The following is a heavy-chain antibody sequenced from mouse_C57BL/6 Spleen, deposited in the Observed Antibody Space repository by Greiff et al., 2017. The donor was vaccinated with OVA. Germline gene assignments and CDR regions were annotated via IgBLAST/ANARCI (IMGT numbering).Heavy chain of an antibody. V-gene: IGHV2-2*01. CDR2: IWSGGST. CDR3: ARNLRGPGRYYGLYYFDY. Sequence: VQVVESGPGLVQPSQSLSITCTVSGFSLTSYGVHWVRQSPGKGLEWLGVIWSGGSTDYNAAFISRLSISKDNSKSQVFFKMNSLQADDTAIYYCARNLRGPGRYYGLYYFDYWGQGTTLTVSS. J-gene: IGHJ2*01. D-gene: IGHD1-2*01. CDR1: GFSLTSYG.